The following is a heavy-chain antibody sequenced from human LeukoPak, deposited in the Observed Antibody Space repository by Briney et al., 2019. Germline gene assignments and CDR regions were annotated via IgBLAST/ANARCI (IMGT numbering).Heavy chain of an antibody. CDR3: ARTRYYYNSRSYGAPYYFDY. Sequence: SETLSLTCTVSGGSINSDYWGWIRQPPGKGLEWIGSIYYSGSTYYNPSLKSRVTISVDTSKNQFSLKLSSVTAADTAVYYCARTRYYYNSRSYGAPYYFDYWGQGTLVTVSS. CDR2: IYYSGST. V-gene: IGHV4-39*01. D-gene: IGHD3-10*01. CDR1: GGSINSDY. J-gene: IGHJ4*02.